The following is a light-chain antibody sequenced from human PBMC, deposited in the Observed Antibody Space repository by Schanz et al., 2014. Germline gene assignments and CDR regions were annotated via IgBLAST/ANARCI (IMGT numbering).Light chain of an antibody. CDR1: SSDVGGYND. V-gene: IGLV2-14*01. CDR2: DVS. J-gene: IGLJ2*01. CDR3: SSYTSSGVV. Sequence: QSALTQPASVSGSPGQSITISCTGTSSDVGGYNDVSWYQQHPGKAPKLMIYDVSNRPSGVSNRFSGSKSGNTASLTISGLQAEDEADYYCSSYTSSGVVFGGGTKLTVL.